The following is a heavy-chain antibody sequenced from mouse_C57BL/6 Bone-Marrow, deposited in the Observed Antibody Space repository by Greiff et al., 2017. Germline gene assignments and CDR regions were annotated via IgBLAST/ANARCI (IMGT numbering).Heavy chain of an antibody. V-gene: IGHV1-18*01. D-gene: IGHD1-1*01. CDR2: INPNNGGT. J-gene: IGHJ2*01. CDR3: ARTPIYYGSSYDFDY. CDR1: GYTFTDYN. Sequence: VQLQQSGPELVKPGASVKIPCKASGYTFTDYNMDWVQQSHGKSLEWIGDINPNNGGTIYNQKFKGKATLTVDTSSSTAYMELRSLTSEDTAVYYGARTPIYYGSSYDFDYWGQGTTLTVSS.